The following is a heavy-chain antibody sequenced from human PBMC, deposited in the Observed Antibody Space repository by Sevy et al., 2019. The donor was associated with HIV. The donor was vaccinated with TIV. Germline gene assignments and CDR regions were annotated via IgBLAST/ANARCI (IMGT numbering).Heavy chain of an antibody. CDR2: IYPGDSDT. Sequence: GESLKISCKGSGYSFTSYWIGWVRQMPGKGLEWMGIIYPGDSDTRYSPSFQGQVTISADKSISTAYLQWSSLKASDTAMHYCARQYCSSTSCTLGIDYWGQGTLVTVSS. D-gene: IGHD2-2*01. V-gene: IGHV5-51*01. CDR1: GYSFTSYW. CDR3: ARQYCSSTSCTLGIDY. J-gene: IGHJ4*02.